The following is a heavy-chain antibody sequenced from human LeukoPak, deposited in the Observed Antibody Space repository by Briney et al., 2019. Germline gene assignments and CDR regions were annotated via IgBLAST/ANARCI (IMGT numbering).Heavy chain of an antibody. CDR3: ARGTAAPGFDF. D-gene: IGHD6-13*01. CDR2: TYYRSKWGT. J-gene: IGHJ5*01. V-gene: IGHV6-1*01. CDR1: GDSVSSNSAA. Sequence: SQTLSLTCAISGDSVSSNSAAWNWLTQSPSRGLEWLGRTYYRSKWGTNYALSVKSRVTINADTSKNQISLQLNSVTPEGTAVYYCARGTAAPGFDFWGQGTLVTVSS.